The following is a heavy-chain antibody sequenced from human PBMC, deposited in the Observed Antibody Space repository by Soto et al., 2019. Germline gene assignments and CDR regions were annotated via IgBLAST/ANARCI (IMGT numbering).Heavy chain of an antibody. J-gene: IGHJ4*02. CDR2: ISESGDIT. D-gene: IGHD3-10*01. V-gene: IGHV3-23*01. CDR1: GFTFSSYP. Sequence: EVQLLESGGGLVQPGGSLRLSCAASGFTFSSYPMSWVRQVPGKGLEWVSAISESGDITTYTDSVNARFTISRDNSKSTLYLQMNSLRADDTALYFCAKYPRGAYGPFDCWCQGTLVTVSS. CDR3: AKYPRGAYGPFDC.